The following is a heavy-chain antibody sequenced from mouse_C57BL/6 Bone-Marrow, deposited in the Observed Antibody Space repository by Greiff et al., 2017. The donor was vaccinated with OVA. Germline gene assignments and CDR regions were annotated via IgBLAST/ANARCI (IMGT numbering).Heavy chain of an antibody. Sequence: QVQLQQPGAELVMPGASVKLSCKASGYTFTSYWMHWVKQRPGQGLEWIGEIDPSDSYTNYNQKFKGKSTLTVDKSSSTAYMQLSSLTSEDSAVYYCARAPAKCYGSSWGYFDVWGTGTTVTVSS. CDR1: GYTFTSYW. CDR2: IDPSDSYT. CDR3: ARAPAKCYGSSWGYFDV. D-gene: IGHD1-1*01. J-gene: IGHJ1*03. V-gene: IGHV1-69*01.